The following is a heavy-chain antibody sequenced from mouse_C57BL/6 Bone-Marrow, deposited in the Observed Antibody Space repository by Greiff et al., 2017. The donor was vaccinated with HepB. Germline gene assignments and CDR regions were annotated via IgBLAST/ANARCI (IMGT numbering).Heavy chain of an antibody. Sequence: VQLQQSGPELVKPGASVKISCKASGYTFTDYYMNWVKQSHGKSLEWIGDINPNNGGTSYNQKFKGKATLTVDKSSSTAYMELRSLTSEDSAVYYCFTTVVKWYFDVWGTGTTVTVSS. CDR2: INPNNGGT. J-gene: IGHJ1*03. CDR3: FTTVVKWYFDV. V-gene: IGHV1-26*01. D-gene: IGHD1-1*01. CDR1: GYTFTDYY.